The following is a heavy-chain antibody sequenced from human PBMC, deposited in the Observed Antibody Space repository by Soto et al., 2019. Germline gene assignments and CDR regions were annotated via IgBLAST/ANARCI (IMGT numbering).Heavy chain of an antibody. CDR3: ARVVDIVVVVAADDAFDI. Sequence: ASVKVSCKASGYTFTSYDINWVRQATGQGLEWMGWMNPNSGNTGYAQKFQGRVTMTRNTSISTAYMELSSLRSEDTAVYYCARVVDIVVVVAADDAFDIWGQGTMVTVSS. J-gene: IGHJ3*02. D-gene: IGHD2-15*01. CDR1: GYTFTSYD. CDR2: MNPNSGNT. V-gene: IGHV1-8*01.